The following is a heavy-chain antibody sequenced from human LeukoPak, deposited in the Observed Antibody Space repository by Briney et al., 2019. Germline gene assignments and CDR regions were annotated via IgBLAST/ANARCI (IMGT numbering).Heavy chain of an antibody. CDR2: INPNGGGT. J-gene: IGHJ4*02. CDR1: GYTFTGYY. CDR3: ARGDWNYGANFDY. D-gene: IGHD1-7*01. Sequence: APVKVSCKASGYTFTGYYMHWVRQAPGQGLEWMGWINPNGGGTNYAQKFQGRVTMTRDTSISTAYMELSRLRSDDTAVYYCARGDWNYGANFDYWGQGTLVTVSS. V-gene: IGHV1-2*02.